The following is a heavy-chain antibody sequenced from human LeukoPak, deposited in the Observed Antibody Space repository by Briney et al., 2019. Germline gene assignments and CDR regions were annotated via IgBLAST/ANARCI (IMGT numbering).Heavy chain of an antibody. CDR2: ISLRGLT. V-gene: IGHV4-4*02. Sequence: QPSGTLSLTCGVSGGSISGTNWWSWVRQPPGKGLEWIGEISLRGLTNYNPSLRSRLTMSLDESKNQVSLNLTSVTAADTAVYYCSRESGPFSPFGFWGQGTLVSVHS. J-gene: IGHJ4*02. CDR1: GGSISGTNW. D-gene: IGHD1-26*01. CDR3: SRESGPFSPFGF.